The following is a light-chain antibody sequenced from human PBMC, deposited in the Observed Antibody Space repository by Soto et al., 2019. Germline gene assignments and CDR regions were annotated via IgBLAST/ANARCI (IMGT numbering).Light chain of an antibody. Sequence: QSVLTQPPSVSGAPGQRVTISCTGSSSNIGAGYDVRWYQQLPGTAPKLLIYGNSNRPSGVPDRFSGSKSGTSASLAITGLQAEDGAEYYCQSYDSSLRVVFGGGTKLTVL. V-gene: IGLV1-40*01. CDR2: GNS. CDR1: SSNIGAGYD. CDR3: QSYDSSLRVV. J-gene: IGLJ2*01.